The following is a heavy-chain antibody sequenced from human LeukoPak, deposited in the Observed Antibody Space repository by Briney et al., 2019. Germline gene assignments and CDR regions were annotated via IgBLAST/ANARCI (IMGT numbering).Heavy chain of an antibody. CDR1: GCTFSSYW. J-gene: IGHJ6*02. CDR3: ARHPRYYESSGYYYVDYYYYYGMDV. Sequence: GGSLRLSCAASGCTFSSYWRHWVRQAPGKGLVWVSRINSAGSSTSYADSVKGRHPLQRDNAKNTLYLPMHSLRAEHTAVYYCARHPRYYESSGYYYVDYYYYYGMDVWGQGTTVTVSS. D-gene: IGHD3-22*01. V-gene: IGHV3-74*01. CDR2: INSAGSST.